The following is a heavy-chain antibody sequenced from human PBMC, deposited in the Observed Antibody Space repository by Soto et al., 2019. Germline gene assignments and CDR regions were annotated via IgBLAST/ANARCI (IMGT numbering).Heavy chain of an antibody. D-gene: IGHD1-26*01. J-gene: IGHJ4*02. V-gene: IGHV4-39*01. CDR3: ARHAHHGNCDY. CDR1: GGSFSGYY. Sequence: SETLSLTCAVYGGSFSGYYWAWIRQPPGQGPEWIGSIDYIGTTYYNPSLKSRVTISADTSKNQFSLDLRSVTAADTAVYYCARHAHHGNCDYWGQGTQVTVSS. CDR2: IDYIGTT.